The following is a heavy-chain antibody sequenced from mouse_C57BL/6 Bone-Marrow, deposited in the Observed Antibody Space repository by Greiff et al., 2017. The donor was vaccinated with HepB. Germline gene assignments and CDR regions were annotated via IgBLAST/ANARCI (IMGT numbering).Heavy chain of an antibody. CDR2: IHPSDSDT. V-gene: IGHV1-74*01. J-gene: IGHJ3*01. CDR3: AIIYYDYDGAWFAY. D-gene: IGHD2-4*01. CDR1: GYTFTSYW. Sequence: QVQLKQPGAELVKPGASVKVSCKASGYTFTSYWMHWVKQRPGQGLEWIGRIHPSDSDTNYNQKFKGKATLTVDKSSSTAYMQLSSLTSEDSAVYYCAIIYYDYDGAWFAYWGQGTLVTVSA.